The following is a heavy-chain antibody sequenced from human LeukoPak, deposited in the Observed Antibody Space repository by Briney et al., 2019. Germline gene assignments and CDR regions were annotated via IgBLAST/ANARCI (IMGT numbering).Heavy chain of an antibody. D-gene: IGHD2-21*01. V-gene: IGHV1-2*02. CDR1: GYTFIGYY. Sequence: ASVKVSCKASGYTFIGYYIHCVRQAPGQGLEWMGWINPNSGGTKYAQKFQGRVTMTRDTSISKAYMELSRLRSDDTAVYYCARGVRNFDLWGRGTLVTVSS. CDR3: ARGVRNFDL. CDR2: INPNSGGT. J-gene: IGHJ2*01.